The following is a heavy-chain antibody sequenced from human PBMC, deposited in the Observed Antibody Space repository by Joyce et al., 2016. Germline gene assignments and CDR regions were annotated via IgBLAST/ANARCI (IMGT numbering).Heavy chain of an antibody. Sequence: EVQLVESGGGLVQPGGSLRLSCEASGFTFSGYWLTWVRQATGKGLKWVAHINEDGSTKYYVDSVKVRFTISRDNTKNSLFLQMNSLRAEDTAVYFCAKHVIWGQGTMVTVSS. CDR1: GFTFSGYW. V-gene: IGHV3-7*03. CDR2: INEDGSTK. CDR3: AKHVI. J-gene: IGHJ3*02.